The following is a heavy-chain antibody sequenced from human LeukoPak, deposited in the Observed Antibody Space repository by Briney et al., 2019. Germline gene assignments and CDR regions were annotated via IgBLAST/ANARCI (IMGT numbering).Heavy chain of an antibody. D-gene: IGHD6-19*01. J-gene: IGHJ6*03. CDR3: ARYKEAVAGFYYYYYMDV. CDR1: GFTFSSYE. V-gene: IGHV3-48*03. Sequence: GGSLRLSCAASGFTFSSYEMNWVRQAPGKGLEWVSYISSSGSTIYYADSVKGRFTISRDNAKNSLYLQMNSLRAEDTAVYYCARYKEAVAGFYYYYYMDVWGKGTTVTISS. CDR2: ISSSGSTI.